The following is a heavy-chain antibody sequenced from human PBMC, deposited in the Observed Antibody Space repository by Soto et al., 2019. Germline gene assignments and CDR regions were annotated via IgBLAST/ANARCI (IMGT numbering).Heavy chain of an antibody. CDR2: IYYSGST. J-gene: IGHJ6*02. Sequence: SETLSLTCTVSGGSISSGGYYWSWIRQHPGKGLEWIGYIYYSGSTYYNPSLKSRVTISVDTSKNQFSLKLSSVTAADTAVYYCARTIEAAPDYYGMDVWGQGTTVTVSS. D-gene: IGHD2-15*01. CDR1: GGSISSGGYY. CDR3: ARTIEAAPDYYGMDV. V-gene: IGHV4-31*03.